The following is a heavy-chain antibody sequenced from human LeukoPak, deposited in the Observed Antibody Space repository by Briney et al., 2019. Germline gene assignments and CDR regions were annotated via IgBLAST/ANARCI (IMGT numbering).Heavy chain of an antibody. CDR3: ARYSSSWYSPFDY. J-gene: IGHJ4*02. Sequence: QAGGSLRLSCAASGFTFSSYAMSWVRQASGKGLEWVSVIYSGGSTYYADSVKGRFTISRDNSKNTLYLQMNNLRAEDTAVYYCARYSSSWYSPFDYWGQGTLVTVSS. D-gene: IGHD6-13*01. CDR2: IYSGGST. CDR1: GFTFSSYA. V-gene: IGHV3-53*01.